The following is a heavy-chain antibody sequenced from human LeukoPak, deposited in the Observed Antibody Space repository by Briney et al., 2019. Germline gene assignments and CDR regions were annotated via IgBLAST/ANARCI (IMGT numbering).Heavy chain of an antibody. Sequence: PGGSLRLSCAASGFTFSSYEMNWVRQAPGKGLEWVSYISSSGSTIYYADSVKGRFTISRDDAKNSLYLQMNSLRAEDTAVYYCAREGPNYYGMDVWGQGTTVTVSS. CDR2: ISSSGSTI. CDR1: GFTFSSYE. V-gene: IGHV3-48*03. J-gene: IGHJ6*02. CDR3: AREGPNYYGMDV.